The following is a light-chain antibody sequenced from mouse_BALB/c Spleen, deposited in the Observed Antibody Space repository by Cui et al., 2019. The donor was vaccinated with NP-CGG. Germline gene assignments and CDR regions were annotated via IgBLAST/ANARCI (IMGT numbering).Light chain of an antibody. CDR1: TGAVTTSNS. Sequence: QALVTQESAPTTSPGETVTFTCRSSTGAVTTSNSANWVQEKPDHLFTGLIGGSNNRAPGVPARFSGSLIGDKAALTITGAQTEDEAIYFCALWYSNHWVFGGGTKLTVL. J-gene: IGLJ1*01. CDR3: ALWYSNHWV. CDR2: GSN. V-gene: IGLV1*01.